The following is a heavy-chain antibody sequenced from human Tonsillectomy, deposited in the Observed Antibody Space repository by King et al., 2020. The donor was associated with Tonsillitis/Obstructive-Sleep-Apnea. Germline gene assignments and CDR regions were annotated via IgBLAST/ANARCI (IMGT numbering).Heavy chain of an antibody. CDR2: ISSSSSYT. CDR1: GFTFSDYD. D-gene: IGHD2-15*01. J-gene: IGHJ4*02. CDR3: ARDLEDGYCSGGSCSSVTTAFDY. V-gene: IGHV3-11*05. Sequence: VQLVESGGGLVKPGGSLRLSCAASGFTFSDYDMSWIRQAPGKGLEWVSYISSSSSYTNYADSVKGRFTISRDNATNSLYLQMNSLRAEDTAVYYCARDLEDGYCSGGSCSSVTTAFDYWGQGTLVTVSS.